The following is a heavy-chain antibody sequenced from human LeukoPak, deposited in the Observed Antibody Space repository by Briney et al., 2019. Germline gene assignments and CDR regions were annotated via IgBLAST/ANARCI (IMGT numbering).Heavy chain of an antibody. CDR2: ISAYNGNT. CDR3: ASGSLSCSSWGYFDY. J-gene: IGHJ4*02. CDR1: GYSFTSYG. D-gene: IGHD6-6*01. V-gene: IGHV1-18*01. Sequence: ASVTVSCKSSGYSFTSYGISWVRQAPGQGLEWMGWISAYNGNTHYAQNLQGRVTMTTDTSTNTAYMELRSLRSDDTAVYYCASGSLSCSSWGYFDYWGQGTLVTVSS.